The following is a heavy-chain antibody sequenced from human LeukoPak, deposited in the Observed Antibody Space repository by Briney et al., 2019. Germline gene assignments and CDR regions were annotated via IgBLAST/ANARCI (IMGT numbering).Heavy chain of an antibody. V-gene: IGHV1-69*05. D-gene: IGHD6-19*01. Sequence: GPSVKVSCKASGGTFSSYAISWVRQAPGQGLEWMGRIIPIFGTANYAQKFQGRVTITTDESTSTAYMELSSLRSEDTAVYYCARGRTYSSGLYFDYWGQGTLVTVSS. CDR2: IIPIFGTA. J-gene: IGHJ4*02. CDR3: ARGRTYSSGLYFDY. CDR1: GGTFSSYA.